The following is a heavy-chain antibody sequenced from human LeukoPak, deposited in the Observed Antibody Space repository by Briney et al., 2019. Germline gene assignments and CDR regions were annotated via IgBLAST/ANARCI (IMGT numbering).Heavy chain of an antibody. CDR3: ARYSSSWYVVGDY. J-gene: IGHJ4*02. V-gene: IGHV4-4*02. CDR2: IYHSGST. CDR1: GGSISSSNW. Sequence: KASETLSLTCAVSGGSISSSNWWSWVRQPPGKGLEWIGEIYHSGSTNYNPSLKSRVTISVDKSKNQFSLKLSSVTAADTAVYYCARYSSSWYVVGDYWGQGTLVTASS. D-gene: IGHD6-13*01.